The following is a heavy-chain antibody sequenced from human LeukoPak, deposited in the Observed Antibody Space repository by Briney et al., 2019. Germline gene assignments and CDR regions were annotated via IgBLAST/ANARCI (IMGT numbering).Heavy chain of an antibody. J-gene: IGHJ5*02. Sequence: GGSLRLSCAASGFTFNNYAMNWVRQAPGKGLEWVSSISESGGTTDYADSVKGRFTISRDNSKNTMYLQFNTLRPEDTAVYYCAREGMGTTFSAWFEPWGQGTLVTVSS. V-gene: IGHV3-23*01. D-gene: IGHD1-7*01. CDR2: ISESGGTT. CDR3: AREGMGTTFSAWFEP. CDR1: GFTFNNYA.